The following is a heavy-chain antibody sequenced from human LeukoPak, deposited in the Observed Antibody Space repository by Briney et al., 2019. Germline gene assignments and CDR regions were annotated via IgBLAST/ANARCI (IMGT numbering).Heavy chain of an antibody. CDR1: GGSFSGYY. Sequence: SETLSLTCAVYGGSFSGYYWSWIRQPPGKGLEWIGEINHSGSTNYNPSLKSRVTISVDTSKNQHSLKLSSVTAADTAMYYCARGPAGGSDCWGQGTLVTVSS. CDR3: ARGPAGGSDC. CDR2: INHSGST. D-gene: IGHD3-10*01. V-gene: IGHV4-34*01. J-gene: IGHJ4*02.